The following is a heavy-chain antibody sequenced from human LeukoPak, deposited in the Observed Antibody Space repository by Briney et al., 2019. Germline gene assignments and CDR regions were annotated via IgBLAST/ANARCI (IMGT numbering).Heavy chain of an antibody. V-gene: IGHV1-2*02. Sequence: ASVKVSCKASGYTFTGYYMHWVRQAPGQGLEWMGWINPNSGDTNYAQKFQGRVTMTRDTSISTAYMELSRLRSDDTAVYYCARGRGLWELFNYWGQGTLVTVSS. CDR1: GYTFTGYY. CDR3: ARGRGLWELFNY. CDR2: INPNSGDT. J-gene: IGHJ4*02. D-gene: IGHD1-26*01.